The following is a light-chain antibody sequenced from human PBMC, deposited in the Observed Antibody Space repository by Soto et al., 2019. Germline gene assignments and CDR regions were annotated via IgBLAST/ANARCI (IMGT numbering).Light chain of an antibody. CDR2: AAS. CDR3: QQSFSTPQT. Sequence: DMQMAQSPASLSASVGVRFTMTCRASQSIVNYLNWYQQTPGKAPKLLISAASSLQTGVPSRFSGSGSVTDFTLTISSLQPEDSATYYCQQSFSTPQTFAQVSKVDI. J-gene: IGKJ1*01. CDR1: QSIVNY. V-gene: IGKV1-39*01.